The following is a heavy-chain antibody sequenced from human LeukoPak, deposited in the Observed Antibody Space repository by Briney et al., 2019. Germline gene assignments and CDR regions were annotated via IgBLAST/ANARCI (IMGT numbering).Heavy chain of an antibody. CDR3: ASLGQWLVRPYYFDY. CDR2: IYYSGST. V-gene: IGHV4-59*08. J-gene: IGHJ4*02. Sequence: SETLSLTCTVSGGSISSYYWSWIRQPPGKGLEWIGYIYYSGSTNYNPSLKSRVTISVDTSKNQFSLKLTSVTAADTAVYYCASLGQWLVRPYYFDYWGQGTLVTVSS. CDR1: GGSISSYY. D-gene: IGHD6-19*01.